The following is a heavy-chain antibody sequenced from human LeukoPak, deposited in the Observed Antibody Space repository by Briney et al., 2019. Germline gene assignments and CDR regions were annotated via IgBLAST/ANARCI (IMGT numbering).Heavy chain of an antibody. Sequence: PSETLSLTCTVPGGSISSYYWSWIRQPPGKGLEWIGYIYYSGSTNYNPSLKSRVTISVDTSKNQFSLKLSSVTAADTAVYYCARDAQPLEWIQLWSHSYWYFDLWGRGTLVTVSS. CDR1: GGSISSYY. CDR2: IYYSGST. V-gene: IGHV4-59*01. D-gene: IGHD5-18*01. CDR3: ARDAQPLEWIQLWSHSYWYFDL. J-gene: IGHJ2*01.